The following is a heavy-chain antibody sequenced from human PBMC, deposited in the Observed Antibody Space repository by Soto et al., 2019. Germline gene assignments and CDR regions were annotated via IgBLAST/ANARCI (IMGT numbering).Heavy chain of an antibody. J-gene: IGHJ5*02. Sequence: QITLKESGPTLVKPTQTLTLTCTFSGFSLSTSGVGVAWIRQPPGKALEWLALIYWDDDQRYSPSLKSRLTIARDPPKTQGVLKMTTVDPVDTPTFSCPHRNLRGSGCFDPGGQGTLVPVPS. V-gene: IGHV2-5*02. CDR2: IYWDDDQ. CDR3: PHRNLRGSGCFDP. CDR1: GFSLSTSGVG. D-gene: IGHD3-10*01.